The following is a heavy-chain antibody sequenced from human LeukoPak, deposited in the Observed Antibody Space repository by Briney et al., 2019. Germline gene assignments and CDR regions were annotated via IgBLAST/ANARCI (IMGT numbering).Heavy chain of an antibody. J-gene: IGHJ5*02. CDR1: GYTFTSYW. CDR2: ISAYNGAT. Sequence: GESLKISCKGSGYTFTSYWIGWVRQAPGQGLEWMGWISAYNGATNYAQKVQGRVTMTTDTSTSTAYMELRSLSSDDTAVYYCARSGDGNWFDPWGQGTLVSVSS. V-gene: IGHV1-18*04. D-gene: IGHD1-14*01. CDR3: ARSGDGNWFDP.